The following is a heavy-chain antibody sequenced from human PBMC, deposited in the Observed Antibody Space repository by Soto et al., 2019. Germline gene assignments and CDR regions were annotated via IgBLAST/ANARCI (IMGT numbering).Heavy chain of an antibody. CDR1: GGSISRYY. V-gene: IGHV4-59*01. CDR2: LYSSGST. CDR3: ARDLWGYCGTDCYPLDV. D-gene: IGHD2-21*02. J-gene: IGHJ6*02. Sequence: PSETLSLTFTVSGGSISRYYWSWIRQPPGKGLEWIGYLYSSGSTVYNPSIKSRITISVDTSKNQYSLNINSVTAADTAVYYCARDLWGYCGTDCYPLDVWGQGTTVTVS.